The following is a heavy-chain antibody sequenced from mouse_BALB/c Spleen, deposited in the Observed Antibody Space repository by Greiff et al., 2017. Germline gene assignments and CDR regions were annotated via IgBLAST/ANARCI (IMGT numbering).Heavy chain of an antibody. CDR2: ISNGGGST. J-gene: IGHJ2*01. D-gene: IGHD2-10*02. CDR3: ASSVWYYFDY. V-gene: IGHV5-12-2*01. CDR1: GFTFSSYT. Sequence: DVKLVESGGGLVQPGGSLKLSCAASGFTFSSYTMSWVRQTPEKRLEWVAYISNGGGSTYYPDTVKGRFTISRDNAKKTLYLQMSSLKSEDTAMYYCASSVWYYFDYWGQGTTLTVSS.